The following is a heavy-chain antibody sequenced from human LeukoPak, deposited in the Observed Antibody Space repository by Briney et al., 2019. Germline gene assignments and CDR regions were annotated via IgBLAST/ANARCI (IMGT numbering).Heavy chain of an antibody. V-gene: IGHV4-59*01. J-gene: IGHJ6*03. Sequence: SETLSLTCTVSGGSISSYYWSWIRQPPGKGLEWIGYIYYSGSTNYNPSLKSRVTISVDTSKNQFSLKLSSVTAADTAVYYCARVAYYYYYMDVWGKGTTVTISS. CDR3: ARVAYYYYYMDV. CDR2: IYYSGST. CDR1: GGSISSYY.